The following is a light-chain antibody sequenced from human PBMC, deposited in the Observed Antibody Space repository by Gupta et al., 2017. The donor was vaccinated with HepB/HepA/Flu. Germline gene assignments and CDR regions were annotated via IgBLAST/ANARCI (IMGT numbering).Light chain of an antibody. CDR2: DVT. CDR1: SSDVGGYNY. V-gene: IGLV2-11*01. Sequence: SALTQHRSVSESPGQSATISCTGTSSDVGGYNYVSWYQQHPNKAPKLMIYDVTKRPSGVPDRFSGSKSGNTASLTISGLQAEDEADYYCCSYAGSYTWVFGGGTKLTVL. CDR3: CSYAGSYTWV. J-gene: IGLJ3*02.